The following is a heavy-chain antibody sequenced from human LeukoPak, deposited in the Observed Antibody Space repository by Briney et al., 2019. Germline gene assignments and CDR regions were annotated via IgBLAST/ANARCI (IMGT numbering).Heavy chain of an antibody. CDR1: GGSISSGGDF. Sequence: PSETLSLTCTVSGGSISSGGDFWTWIRQHPEMGLEWIGYVDTSGSNYYNPSLQSRVTMSIVESTNQFSLKLTSVTAADTAVYFCARDRPIHGHKFDYWGQGILVTVSS. V-gene: IGHV4-31*03. J-gene: IGHJ4*02. CDR3: ARDRPIHGHKFDY. CDR2: VDTSGSN.